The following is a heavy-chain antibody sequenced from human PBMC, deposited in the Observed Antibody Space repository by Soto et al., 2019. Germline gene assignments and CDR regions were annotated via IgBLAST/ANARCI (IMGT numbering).Heavy chain of an antibody. Sequence: QVQLVESGGGVVQPGRSLRLSCAASGFTFSSYGMHWVRQAPGKGLEWVAVISYDGSNKYYADSVKGRFTISRDNSKNPLYLQMNSLRAEATAVYYCAKETLPYYYGSGSYIDYWGQGTLVTVSS. CDR1: GFTFSSYG. J-gene: IGHJ4*02. D-gene: IGHD3-10*01. CDR3: AKETLPYYYGSGSYIDY. CDR2: ISYDGSNK. V-gene: IGHV3-30*18.